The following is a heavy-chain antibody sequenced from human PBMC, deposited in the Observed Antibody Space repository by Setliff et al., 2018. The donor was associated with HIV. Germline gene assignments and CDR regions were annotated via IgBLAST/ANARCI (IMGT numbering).Heavy chain of an antibody. CDR1: GYTFTNYN. CDR3: ARVAGGSDAFDI. Sequence: ASVKVSCKASGYTFTNYNIHWVRQAPGQGLEWMGILNPSYGSASYAQKFQGRVTMTRDASTSTVYMELSSLRSEDTAVYYCARVAGGSDAFDIWSQGTMVTVSS. J-gene: IGHJ3*02. V-gene: IGHV1-46*01. D-gene: IGHD3-16*01. CDR2: LNPSYGSA.